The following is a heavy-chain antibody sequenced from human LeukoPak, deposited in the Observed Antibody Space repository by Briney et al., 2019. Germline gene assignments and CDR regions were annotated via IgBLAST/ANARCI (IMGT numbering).Heavy chain of an antibody. D-gene: IGHD3-16*01. J-gene: IGHJ4*02. CDR3: AKDHSDGGGNGFDY. V-gene: IGHV3-43*01. CDR2: ISWDGDST. Sequence: GGSLRLSCAASGFTFYDYTMHWVRHAPGKGLEWVSLISWDGDSTYYADSVKGRFTISRDNSKNSLYLQMNSLRTEDTALYYCAKDHSDGGGNGFDYWGPGTLVTVSS. CDR1: GFTFYDYT.